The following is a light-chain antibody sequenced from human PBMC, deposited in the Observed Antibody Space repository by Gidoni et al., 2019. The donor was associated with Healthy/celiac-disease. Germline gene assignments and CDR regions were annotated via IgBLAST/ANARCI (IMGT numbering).Light chain of an antibody. CDR3: SSYAGSNNVV. J-gene: IGLJ2*01. V-gene: IGLV2-8*01. CDR1: SSDVGGYNY. CDR2: EVS. Sequence: QSALTQPPSASGAPGQSVTISCTGTSSDVGGYNYVACYQPHPGNAPKLMIYEVSKRPSGVPDRFFGSKSGTTASLTVSGHQAEDEADYYCSSYAGSNNVVFGGGTKLTVL.